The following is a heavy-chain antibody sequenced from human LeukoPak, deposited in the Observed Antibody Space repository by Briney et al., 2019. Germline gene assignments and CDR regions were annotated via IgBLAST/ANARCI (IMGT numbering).Heavy chain of an antibody. J-gene: IGHJ4*02. CDR1: GFTFSSYA. CDR2: ISGSGDST. Sequence: GGSLRLSCAASGFTFSSYAMSWVRQAPGKGLEWVSAISGSGDSTYYADSVKGRFTISRDNAQKSLYLQMNSLRAEDTAVYYCASYCSTTSCYAVDYWGQGTLVTVSS. CDR3: ASYCSTTSCYAVDY. V-gene: IGHV3-23*01. D-gene: IGHD2-2*01.